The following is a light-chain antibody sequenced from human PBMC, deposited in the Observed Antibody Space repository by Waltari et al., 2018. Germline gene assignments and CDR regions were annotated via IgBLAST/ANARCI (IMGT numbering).Light chain of an antibody. Sequence: EIVMTQSPATLSVSPGQRATLSCRASQSITTDLAWYQQKPGQAPRLLIYGASTRETGVPGGFTGRGSGTQFTLTISSLQSEDVAVYFCQQYKEWPPVTFGGGTRVEIK. CDR1: QSITTD. CDR3: QQYKEWPPVT. J-gene: IGKJ4*02. V-gene: IGKV3-15*01. CDR2: GAS.